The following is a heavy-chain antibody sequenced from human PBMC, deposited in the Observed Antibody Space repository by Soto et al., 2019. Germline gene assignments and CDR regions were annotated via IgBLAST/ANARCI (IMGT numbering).Heavy chain of an antibody. CDR3: ARDRRFLEWLDY. J-gene: IGHJ4*02. CDR2: IWYDGSNK. V-gene: IGHV3-33*01. CDR1: GFTFTSYG. Sequence: QMHLVESGGGVVQPGRSLTLSCVASGFTFTSYGIHWVRQAPGKGLEWVAVIWYDGSNKYYGDSVKGRFSISRDNSKNTVYLQMNSLRAEHTAVYYCARDRRFLEWLDYWGQGTLVSVSS. D-gene: IGHD3-3*01.